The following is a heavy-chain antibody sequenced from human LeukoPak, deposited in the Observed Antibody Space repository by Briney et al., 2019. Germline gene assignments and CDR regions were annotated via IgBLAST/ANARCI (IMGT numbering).Heavy chain of an antibody. Sequence: GGSLRLSCAASGFTFSSYGMHWVRQAPGKGLEWVAFIRYDGSNKYYADSVKGRFTISRDNSKNTLYLQMNSLRAEDTAVYYCAKFSRAHYYGSGSYFYDAFDIWGQGTMVTVSS. CDR2: IRYDGSNK. CDR1: GFTFSSYG. V-gene: IGHV3-30*02. J-gene: IGHJ3*02. D-gene: IGHD3-10*01. CDR3: AKFSRAHYYGSGSYFYDAFDI.